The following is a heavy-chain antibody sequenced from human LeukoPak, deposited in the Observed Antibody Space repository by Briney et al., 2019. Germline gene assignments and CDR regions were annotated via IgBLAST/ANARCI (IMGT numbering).Heavy chain of an antibody. CDR2: IYYSGST. CDR1: GGSISSGDYY. D-gene: IGHD5-12*01. J-gene: IGHJ2*01. Sequence: SETLSLTCTVSGGSISSGDYYWSWIRQPPGKGLEWIGYIYYSGSTYYNPSLKSRVTISVDTSKNQFSLKLSSVTAADTAVYYCARAQWLRSDWYFDLWAVAPWSLSPQ. CDR3: ARAQWLRSDWYFDL. V-gene: IGHV4-30-4*01.